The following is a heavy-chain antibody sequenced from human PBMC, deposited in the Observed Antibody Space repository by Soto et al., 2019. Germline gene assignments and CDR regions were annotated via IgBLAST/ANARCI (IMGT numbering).Heavy chain of an antibody. CDR2: ISGSGGST. CDR3: ARTGCTFFGVVIIGGVED. CDR1: GFTFSSYA. V-gene: IGHV3-23*01. D-gene: IGHD3-3*01. Sequence: PGGSLRLSCAASGFTFSSYAMSWVRQAPGKGLEWVSAISGSGGSTYYADSVKGRFTISRDNSKNTLYLQMNSLRAEDTAVYYCARTGCTFFGVVIIGGVEDRGQGSLVTVSS. J-gene: IGHJ4*02.